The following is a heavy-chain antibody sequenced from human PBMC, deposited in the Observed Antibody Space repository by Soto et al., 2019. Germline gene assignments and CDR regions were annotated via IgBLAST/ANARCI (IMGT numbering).Heavy chain of an antibody. CDR3: ARDNYGRLDY. D-gene: IGHD3-10*01. CDR1: GYTITVVH. Sequence: ASVKGYCKRAGYTITVVHVDWVRQAPGQGLEWMGWVDPNSGGTKQTQKFQGRLTMTRDTSTGAVYMELYSLRSDDTSVYYCARDNYGRLDYWGQGTLVTGSS. CDR2: VDPNSGGT. V-gene: IGHV1-2*02. J-gene: IGHJ4*02.